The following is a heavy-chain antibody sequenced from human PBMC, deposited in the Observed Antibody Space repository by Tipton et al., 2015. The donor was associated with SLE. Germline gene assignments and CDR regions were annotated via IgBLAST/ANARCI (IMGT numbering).Heavy chain of an antibody. CDR2: IYYSGST. V-gene: IGHV4-34*01. J-gene: IGHJ4*02. Sequence: TLSLTCAVYGGSFSGYYWAWIRQPPGKGPEWIGTIYYSGSTYYYPSLKSRITISVDTSKNQFSLKLSSVTAADTAVYYCARDHVDYSGSYWDWGQGTRVTVSS. D-gene: IGHD1-26*01. CDR3: ARDHVDYSGSYWD. CDR1: GGSFSGYY.